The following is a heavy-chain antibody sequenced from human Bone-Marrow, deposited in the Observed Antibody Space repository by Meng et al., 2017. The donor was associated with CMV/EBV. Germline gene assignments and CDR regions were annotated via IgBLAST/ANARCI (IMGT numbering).Heavy chain of an antibody. J-gene: IGHJ4*02. CDR1: GGSISSGDYY. CDR3: ARARGGLVRFDY. CDR2: INHSGST. V-gene: IGHV4-39*07. Sequence: SETLSLTCTVSGGSISSGDYYWSWIRQPPGKGLEWIGEINHSGSTNYNPSLKSRVTISVDMSKNQFSLKLSSVTAADTAVYYCARARGGLVRFDYWGQGTLVTVSS. D-gene: IGHD6-19*01.